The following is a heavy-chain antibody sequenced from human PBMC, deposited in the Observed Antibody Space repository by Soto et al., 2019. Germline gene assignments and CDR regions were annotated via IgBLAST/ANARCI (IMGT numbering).Heavy chain of an antibody. CDR3: ARGPGLGGYQLHHWFDP. J-gene: IGHJ5*02. CDR2: IIPILGIA. Sequence: SVKVSCKASGGTFSSYTISWVRQAPGQGLEWMGRIIPILGIANYAQKFQGRVTITADKSTSTAYMELSSLRSEDTAVYYCARGPGLGGYQLHHWFDPWGQGTLVTVSS. V-gene: IGHV1-69*02. CDR1: GGTFSSYT. D-gene: IGHD2-2*01.